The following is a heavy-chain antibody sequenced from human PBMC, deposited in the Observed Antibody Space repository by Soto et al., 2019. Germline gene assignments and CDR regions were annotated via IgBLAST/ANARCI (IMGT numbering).Heavy chain of an antibody. CDR2: ISSSSSYI. CDR1: GFTFSSYS. CDR3: ARVRSITMIVVVPSDAFDI. Sequence: GGSLRLSCAASGFTFSSYSMNWVRQAPGKGLEWVSSISSSSSYIYYADSVKGRFTISRDNAKNSLYLQMNSLRAEDTAVYYCARVRSITMIVVVPSDAFDIWGQGTMVTVSS. J-gene: IGHJ3*02. V-gene: IGHV3-21*01. D-gene: IGHD3-22*01.